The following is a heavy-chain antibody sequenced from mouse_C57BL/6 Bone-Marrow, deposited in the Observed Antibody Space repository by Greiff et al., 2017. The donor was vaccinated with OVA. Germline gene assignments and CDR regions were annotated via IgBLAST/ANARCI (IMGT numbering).Heavy chain of an antibody. CDR1: GFTFSSYA. D-gene: IGHD1-1*01. V-gene: IGHV5-4*01. Sequence: EVQRVESGGGLVKPGGSLKLSCAASGFTFSSYAMSWVRQTPEKRLEWVATISDGGSYTYYPDNVKGRFTISRDNAKNNLYLQMSHLKSEDTAMYYCARERVITTVVATDYWGQGTTLTVSS. J-gene: IGHJ2*01. CDR2: ISDGGSYT. CDR3: ARERVITTVVATDY.